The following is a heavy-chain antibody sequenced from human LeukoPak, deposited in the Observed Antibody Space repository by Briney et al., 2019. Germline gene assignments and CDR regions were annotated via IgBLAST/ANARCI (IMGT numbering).Heavy chain of an antibody. J-gene: IGHJ4*02. Sequence: GGSLRLSCAASGFTFSSYAMSWVRQAPGKGLEWVSAISGSAGSTYYADSVKGRFTISRENSKNTLYLQMNSLRAEDTAVYYCAKFGAALPQKRLGTNTFDYWGQGTLMTVSS. CDR3: AKFGAALPQKRLGTNTFDY. CDR1: GFTFSSYA. V-gene: IGHV3-23*01. D-gene: IGHD6-6*01. CDR2: ISGSAGST.